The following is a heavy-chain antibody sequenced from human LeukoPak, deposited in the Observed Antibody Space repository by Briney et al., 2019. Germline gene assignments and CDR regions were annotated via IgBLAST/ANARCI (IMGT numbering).Heavy chain of an antibody. CDR3: ARDLDTIFGVTGFDY. CDR1: GFTFSNFP. J-gene: IGHJ4*02. CDR2: ISGSGGDT. D-gene: IGHD3-3*01. Sequence: PGGSLRLSCAASGFTFSNFPMTWVRRAPGKGLESFSSISGSGGDTYYTDSVKGRFTISRDNSKNTLYLQMNSLRAEDTAVYYCARDLDTIFGVTGFDYWGQGTLVTVSS. V-gene: IGHV3-23*01.